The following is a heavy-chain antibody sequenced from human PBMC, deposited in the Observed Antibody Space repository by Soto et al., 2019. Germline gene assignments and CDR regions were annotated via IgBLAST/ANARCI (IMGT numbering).Heavy chain of an antibody. CDR2: INPSGGST. V-gene: IGHV1-46*01. CDR1: GYTFTSYY. J-gene: IGHJ4*02. Sequence: GASVKVSCKASGYTFTSYYMHWVRQAPGQGLEWMGIINPSGGSTSYAQKFQGRVTMTRDTSTSTVYMELSSLRSEDTAVYYCAAHRNQYYDFWSGYQTWGQGTLVTVSS. CDR3: AAHRNQYYDFWSGYQT. D-gene: IGHD3-3*01.